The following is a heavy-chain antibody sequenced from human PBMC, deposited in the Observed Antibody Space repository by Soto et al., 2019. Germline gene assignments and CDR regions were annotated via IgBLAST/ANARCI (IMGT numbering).Heavy chain of an antibody. Sequence: QVQLVQSGAEVKKPGSSVKVSCKASGGTFSSYTISWVRQAPGQGLEWMERIIPILGIANYAQKFQGRVTITADKSTSTAYMELSSLRSEDTAVYYCARAGLAVAGTGWFDPWGQGTLVTVSS. V-gene: IGHV1-69*02. CDR1: GGTFSSYT. CDR3: ARAGLAVAGTGWFDP. J-gene: IGHJ5*02. D-gene: IGHD6-19*01. CDR2: IIPILGIA.